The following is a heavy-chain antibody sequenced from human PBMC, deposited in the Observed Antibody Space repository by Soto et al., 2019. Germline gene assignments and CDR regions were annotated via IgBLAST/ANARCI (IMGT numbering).Heavy chain of an antibody. CDR2: IYTGGST. Sequence: GGSLRLSCAASGFTVSTNYMSWVRQSPGKGLEWVSVIYTGGSTYYADSAKGRFTISRDNSKNRLFLQMKSLRAEDTAIYYCAKCMGSSWIGVIDNWGQGTLVTVSS. CDR3: AKCMGSSWIGVIDN. D-gene: IGHD6-13*01. CDR1: GFTVSTNY. V-gene: IGHV3-53*01. J-gene: IGHJ4*02.